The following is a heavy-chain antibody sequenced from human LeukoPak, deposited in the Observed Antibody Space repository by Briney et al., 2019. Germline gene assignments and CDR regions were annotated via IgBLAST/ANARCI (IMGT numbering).Heavy chain of an antibody. Sequence: PGGSLRLSCVASGFTFSSYWMTWVRQAPGKGLXXXXXXXXXGSEKNHVDSVKGRFSISRDNAKKSLYLQMNSLRAEDTAVYYCARATTVTTPKFLYYYGMDVWGKGTTVTVSS. CDR3: ARATTVTTPKFLYYYGMDV. J-gene: IGHJ6*04. CDR1: GFTFSSYW. CDR2: XXXXGSEK. D-gene: IGHD4-17*01. V-gene: IGHV3-7*03.